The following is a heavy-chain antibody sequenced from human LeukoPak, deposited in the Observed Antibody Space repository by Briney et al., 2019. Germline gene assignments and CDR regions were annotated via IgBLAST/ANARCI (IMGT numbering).Heavy chain of an antibody. D-gene: IGHD6-19*01. Sequence: PGRSLRLSCTASGFTFGDYAMSWVRQAPGKGLEWVGFIRSKAYGGTTEYAASVKGRFTISRDDSKSIAYLQMNSLKTEDTAVYYCIRDLRGSSGWYVGNWGQGTLVTVSS. CDR2: IRSKAYGGTT. J-gene: IGHJ4*02. CDR3: IRDLRGSSGWYVGN. CDR1: GFTFGDYA. V-gene: IGHV3-49*04.